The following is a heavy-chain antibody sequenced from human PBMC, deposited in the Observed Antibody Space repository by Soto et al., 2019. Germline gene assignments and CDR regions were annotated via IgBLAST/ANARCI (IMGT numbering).Heavy chain of an antibody. CDR3: ARVVTVVKSFHYWYFDL. CDR1: GGTFSSYA. J-gene: IGHJ2*01. CDR2: IITIFGTA. V-gene: IGHV1-69*12. D-gene: IGHD2-15*01. Sequence: QVQLVQSGAEVKKPGSSVKVSCKASGGTFSSYAISWVRQAPGQGLEWMGGIITIFGTANYAQKFQGRVTITEDESTRTAYMELSSLRSEDTAVYYCARVVTVVKSFHYWYFDLWGRGTLVTVSS.